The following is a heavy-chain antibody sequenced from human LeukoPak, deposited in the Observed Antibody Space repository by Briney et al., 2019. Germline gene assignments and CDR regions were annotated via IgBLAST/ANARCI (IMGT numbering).Heavy chain of an antibody. D-gene: IGHD5-18*01. J-gene: IGHJ4*02. Sequence: GALRLSCAASGFTVSSNYMNWVRQAPGKGLEWVSIIYSGGSTYYADSVKGRFTISRDNSKNTLYLQMNSLRAEDTAVYFCVRVGYSYGYGDWNHFDYWGQGTLVTVSS. V-gene: IGHV3-66*02. CDR3: VRVGYSYGYGDWNHFDY. CDR1: GFTVSSNY. CDR2: IYSGGST.